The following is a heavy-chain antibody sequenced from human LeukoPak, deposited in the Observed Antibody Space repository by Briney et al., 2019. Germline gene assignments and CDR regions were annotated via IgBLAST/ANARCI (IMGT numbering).Heavy chain of an antibody. CDR1: GFSFSRYW. CDR2: INSDGSST. D-gene: IGHD6-19*01. CDR3: ARDLFFSDAGYSSGCRAEYFHH. V-gene: IGHV3-74*01. Sequence: GGSLRLSCAASGFSFSRYWMHWVRQAPGKGLVWVSRINSDGSSTIYADSVKGRFTISRDNAKNTLYLQMNSLRAEDTAVYYCARDLFFSDAGYSSGCRAEYFHHWGQGTLVTVSS. J-gene: IGHJ1*01.